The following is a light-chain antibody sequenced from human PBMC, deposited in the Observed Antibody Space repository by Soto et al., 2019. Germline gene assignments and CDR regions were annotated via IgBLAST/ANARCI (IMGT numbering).Light chain of an antibody. J-gene: IGLJ2*01. CDR3: QSYDSSLSGSV. Sequence: QSVLTQPPSVPGAPGQRVTISCTGSSSNIGAGYDVHWYQQLPGTAPKLLIYGNSNRPSGVPDRFSGSKSGTSASLAITGLQAEDEADYYCQSYDSSLSGSVFGGGTKVT. CDR1: SSNIGAGYD. CDR2: GNS. V-gene: IGLV1-40*01.